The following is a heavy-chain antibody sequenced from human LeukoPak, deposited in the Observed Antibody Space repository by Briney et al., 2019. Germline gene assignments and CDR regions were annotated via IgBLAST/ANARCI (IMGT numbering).Heavy chain of an antibody. V-gene: IGHV3-74*03. Sequence: GGSLRLSCAASGFTFSSHWMHWVRQAPGKGLVWVSRINGDGSNTTYADSVKGRFTISRDNAKSSLYLQMNSLRAEDTAVYYCARITVVPDYWGQGTLVTVSS. CDR3: ARITVVPDY. J-gene: IGHJ4*02. CDR1: GFTFSSHW. CDR2: INGDGSNT. D-gene: IGHD4-23*01.